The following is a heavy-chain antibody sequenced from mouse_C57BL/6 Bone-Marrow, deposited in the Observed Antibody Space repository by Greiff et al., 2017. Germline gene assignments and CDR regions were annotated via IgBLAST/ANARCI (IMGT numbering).Heavy chain of an antibody. CDR2: INPRSGYT. V-gene: IGHV1-4*01. CDR1: GYTFTSYT. CDR3: AKTPLLLLLLFDY. Sequence: VQLQQSGAELARPGASVKMSCKASGYTFTSYTMHWVKQRPGQGLEWIGYINPRSGYTKYNQKFKDKATLTADKSSSTAYMQLSILTSEDSAVYYCAKTPLLLLLLFDYWGQGTTLTVSS. D-gene: IGHD2-4*01. J-gene: IGHJ2*01.